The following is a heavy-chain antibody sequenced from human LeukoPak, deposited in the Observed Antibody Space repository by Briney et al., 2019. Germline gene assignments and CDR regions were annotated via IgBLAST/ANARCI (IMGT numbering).Heavy chain of an antibody. V-gene: IGHV3-30*04. CDR3: ARDLLGVSYGMDV. J-gene: IGHJ6*02. D-gene: IGHD2-15*01. Sequence: GGSLRLSCAASGAASGFIFSGYAMHWVRQAPGKGLEWVAVISYDGSNKYYADSVKGRFTISRDNSKNTLYLQMNSLRAEDTAVYYCARDLLGVSYGMDVWGQGTTVTVSS. CDR2: ISYDGSNK. CDR1: GFIFSGYA.